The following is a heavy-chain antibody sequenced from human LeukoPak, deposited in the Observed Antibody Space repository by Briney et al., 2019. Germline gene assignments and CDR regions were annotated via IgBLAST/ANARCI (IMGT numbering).Heavy chain of an antibody. CDR2: INPNSGGT. Sequence: ASVKVPCKASGYTFTGYYVHWVRQAPGQGLEWMGWINPNSGGTNYAQKFQGRVTMTRDTSISTACMELSRLRSDDTAVYYCARDTAMVHDAFDIWGQGTMVTVSS. CDR1: GYTFTGYY. D-gene: IGHD5-18*01. V-gene: IGHV1-2*02. CDR3: ARDTAMVHDAFDI. J-gene: IGHJ3*02.